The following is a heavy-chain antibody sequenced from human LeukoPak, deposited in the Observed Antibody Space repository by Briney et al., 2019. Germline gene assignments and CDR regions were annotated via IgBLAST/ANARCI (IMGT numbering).Heavy chain of an antibody. CDR1: GFTFGSYA. V-gene: IGHV3-23*01. CDR3: ARARVVTKWIDY. CDR2: ISGSGAYT. D-gene: IGHD2-21*02. J-gene: IGHJ4*02. Sequence: PGGSLRLSCAASGFTFGSYAMSWVRQAPGRGLEWVSAISGSGAYTYYADSVKGRFTISRDNSKNTLYLQMNSLRAEDTAVYYCARARVVTKWIDYWGQGTLVTVSS.